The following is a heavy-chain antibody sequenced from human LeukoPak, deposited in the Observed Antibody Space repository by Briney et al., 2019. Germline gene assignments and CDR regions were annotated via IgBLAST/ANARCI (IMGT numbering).Heavy chain of an antibody. D-gene: IGHD3-3*01. Sequence: SWVRQAPGKGLEWIGYIYYSGSTYYNPSLKSRVTISVDTSKNQFSLKLSSVTAADTAVYYCAREELNDFWGGTRRDAFDIWGQGTMVTVSS. V-gene: IGHV4-30-4*08. J-gene: IGHJ3*02. CDR2: IYYSGST. CDR3: AREELNDFWGGTRRDAFDI.